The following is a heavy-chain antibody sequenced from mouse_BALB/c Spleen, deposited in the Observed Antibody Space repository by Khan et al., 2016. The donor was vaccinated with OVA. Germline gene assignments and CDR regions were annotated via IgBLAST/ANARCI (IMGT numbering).Heavy chain of an antibody. CDR1: GFTFSTYG. CDR2: ISRGGSYT. Sequence: EVELVESGGDLVKPGGSLKLSCAASGFTFSTYGMSWVRQTPDKRLEWVATISRGGSYTYYKDSVKGRFTISRDNAKNTLYLQLSSLKSEDISVYFGISFAYCCDREGFAYWGQGTLVTVST. V-gene: IGHV5-6*01. D-gene: IGHD1-1*01. J-gene: IGHJ3*01. CDR3: ISFAYCCDREGFAY.